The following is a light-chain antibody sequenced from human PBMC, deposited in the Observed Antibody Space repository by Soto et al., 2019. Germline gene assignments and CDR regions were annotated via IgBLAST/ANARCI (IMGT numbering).Light chain of an antibody. CDR3: QRYNSNSRT. J-gene: IGKJ1*01. CDR1: QNVDNW. CDR2: DAS. V-gene: IGKV1-5*01. Sequence: DIQMTQSPSTLSASVGDRVTITCRASQNVDNWVAWYQQKPGKAPKFLIYDASNLESGVPSRFSGRGSGTEFTLTISSLQHDDFATYYCQRYNSNSRTFGQGTKVDIK.